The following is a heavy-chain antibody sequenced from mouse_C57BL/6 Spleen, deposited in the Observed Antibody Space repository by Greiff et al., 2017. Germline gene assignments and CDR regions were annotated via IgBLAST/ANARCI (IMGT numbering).Heavy chain of an antibody. V-gene: IGHV1-69*01. Sequence: QVQLKQPGAELVMPGASVKLSCKASGYTFTSYWMHWVKQRPGQGLEWIGEIDPSDSYTNYNQKFKGKSTLTVDKSSSTAYMQLSSLTSEDSAVYYCARSGDGYSYAMDYWGQGTSVTVSS. D-gene: IGHD2-3*01. J-gene: IGHJ4*01. CDR1: GYTFTSYW. CDR3: ARSGDGYSYAMDY. CDR2: IDPSDSYT.